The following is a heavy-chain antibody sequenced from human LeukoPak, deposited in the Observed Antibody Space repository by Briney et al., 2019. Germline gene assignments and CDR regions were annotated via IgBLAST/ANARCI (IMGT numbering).Heavy chain of an antibody. CDR3: ARGGGYSSSWCQRNQDYYYYMDV. D-gene: IGHD6-13*01. CDR2: INPNSGGT. Sequence: ASVKVSCKASGYTFTDYYMHWVRQAPGQGLEWMGWINPNSGGTNYAQKFQGRVTMTRDTSISTAYMELSRLRSDDTAVYYCARGGGYSSSWCQRNQDYYYYMDVWGKGTTVTISS. V-gene: IGHV1-2*02. J-gene: IGHJ6*03. CDR1: GYTFTDYY.